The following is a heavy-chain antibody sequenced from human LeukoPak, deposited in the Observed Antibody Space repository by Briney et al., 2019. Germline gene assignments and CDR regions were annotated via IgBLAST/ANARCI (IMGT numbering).Heavy chain of an antibody. CDR2: ISAYNGNT. J-gene: IGHJ4*02. V-gene: IGHV1-18*01. Sequence: GWISAYNGNTNYAQKLQGRVTMTTDTSTSTAYMELRSLRSDDTAVYYCATGMLNYGDFDYWGQGTLVTVSS. CDR3: ATGMLNYGDFDY. D-gene: IGHD3-16*01.